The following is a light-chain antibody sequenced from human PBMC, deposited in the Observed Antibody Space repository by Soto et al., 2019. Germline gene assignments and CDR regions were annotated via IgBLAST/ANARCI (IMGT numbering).Light chain of an antibody. CDR1: QSVSSSY. J-gene: IGKJ4*01. CDR3: KHRTNWPLT. Sequence: EIVLTQSPGALSLSPGERATLSCRASQSVSSSYLAWYQQKPGQAPRLLIYDASNRATGIPARFSGSGSGTDFTLTIRSLEPEDFAVYYCKHRTNWPLTFGGGTKVDIK. CDR2: DAS. V-gene: IGKV3D-20*02.